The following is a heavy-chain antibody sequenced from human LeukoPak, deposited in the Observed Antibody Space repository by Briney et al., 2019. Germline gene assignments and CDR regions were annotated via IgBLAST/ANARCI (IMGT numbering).Heavy chain of an antibody. V-gene: IGHV3-23*01. CDR2: ISGSGGST. Sequence: GGSLRLSCAASGFTFSSYAMSWVRQAPGKGLEWVSAISGSGGSTYYADSVKGRFTISRDNSKNTLYLQMNSLRAEDTAVYYCAKALRIAARARDWFDPWGQGTLVTASS. J-gene: IGHJ5*02. CDR3: AKALRIAARARDWFDP. CDR1: GFTFSSYA. D-gene: IGHD6-6*01.